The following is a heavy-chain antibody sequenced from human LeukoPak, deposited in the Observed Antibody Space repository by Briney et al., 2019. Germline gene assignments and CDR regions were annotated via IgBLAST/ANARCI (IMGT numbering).Heavy chain of an antibody. V-gene: IGHV3-21*01. Sequence: GGSLRPSCAACGFTFSSYSMNWVRQAPGKGLEWVSSISSSSSYIYYADSVKGRFTISRDNAKNSLYLQMNSLRAEDTAVYYCARRREYGSGAQKFDYWGQGTLVTVSS. J-gene: IGHJ4*02. D-gene: IGHD3-10*01. CDR1: GFTFSSYS. CDR2: ISSSSSYI. CDR3: ARRREYGSGAQKFDY.